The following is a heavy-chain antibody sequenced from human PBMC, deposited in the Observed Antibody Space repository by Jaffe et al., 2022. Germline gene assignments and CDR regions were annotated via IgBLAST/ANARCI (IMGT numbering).Heavy chain of an antibody. V-gene: IGHV4-59*01. CDR1: SGSMSSYY. CDR3: ARSSESFYYDGRNYKRWPGTFDV. D-gene: IGHD3-16*01. Sequence: QVQLQESGPGVVKPSETLSLTCTVSSGSMSSYYWSWIRRIPGKELEWIGYIHHSGSTDYNPSLKSRVTISLDTAKNQLSLRLSSVTAADTAVFYCARSSESFYYDGRNYKRWPGTFDVWGQGSLVTVSS. J-gene: IGHJ3*01. CDR2: IHHSGST.